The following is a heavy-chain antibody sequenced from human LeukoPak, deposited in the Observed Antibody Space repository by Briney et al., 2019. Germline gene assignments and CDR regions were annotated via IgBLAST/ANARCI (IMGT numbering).Heavy chain of an antibody. Sequence: AGGSLRLSCAASGFTVSSNYMSWVRQAPGKGLEWVSVIYSGGSTYYADSVKGRFTISRDNSENTLYLQMNSLRAEDTAAYYCARDGVRRPGAYYYYYYMDVWGKGTTVTVSS. CDR1: GFTVSSNY. J-gene: IGHJ6*03. V-gene: IGHV3-53*01. CDR3: ARDGVRRPGAYYYYYYMDV. CDR2: IYSGGST. D-gene: IGHD2-8*01.